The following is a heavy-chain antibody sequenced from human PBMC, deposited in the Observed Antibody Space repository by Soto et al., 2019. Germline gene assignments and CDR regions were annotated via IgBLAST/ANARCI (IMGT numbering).Heavy chain of an antibody. CDR2: IYYSGST. CDR1: GGSVSSGSYY. D-gene: IGHD3-10*01. Sequence: SETLSLTCTVSGGSVSSGSYYWSWIRQPPGKGLEWIGYIYYSGSTNHNPSLKSRVTISVDTSKNQFSLKLSSVTAADTAVYYCARATMVRGVSYGMDVWGQGTTVTVSS. CDR3: ARATMVRGVSYGMDV. J-gene: IGHJ6*02. V-gene: IGHV4-61*01.